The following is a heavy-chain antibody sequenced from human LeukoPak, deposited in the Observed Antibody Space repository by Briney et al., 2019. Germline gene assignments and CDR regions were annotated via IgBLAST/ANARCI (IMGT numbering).Heavy chain of an antibody. CDR3: ARETRNYYGSGSPLGAFDI. D-gene: IGHD3-10*01. Sequence: SETLSLTCAVSGGSISSGGYSWSWIRQPRGKGLEWIGYIYHSGSTYYNPSLKSRVTISVDRSKNQFSLKLSSVTAADTAVYYCARETRNYYGSGSPLGAFDIWGQGTMVTVSS. CDR1: GGSISSGGYS. V-gene: IGHV4-30-2*01. J-gene: IGHJ3*02. CDR2: IYHSGST.